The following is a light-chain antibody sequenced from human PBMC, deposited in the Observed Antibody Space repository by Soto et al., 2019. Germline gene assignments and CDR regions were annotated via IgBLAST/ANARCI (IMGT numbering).Light chain of an antibody. CDR1: QSVRSER. Sequence: IVLTHSPGTLSLSPGYRATLSFSSSQSVRSERLAWYQQKRGQAPTLLIFDASSRASGTPERFSGSGSGTDFTLTISRLEPEDFAVYYCQQYNNWPRTFGQGTQGGYQ. CDR3: QQYNNWPRT. CDR2: DAS. V-gene: IGKV3-20*01. J-gene: IGKJ1*01.